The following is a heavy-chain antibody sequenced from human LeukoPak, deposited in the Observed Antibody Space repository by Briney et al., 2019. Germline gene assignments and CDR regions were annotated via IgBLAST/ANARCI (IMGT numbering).Heavy chain of an antibody. J-gene: IGHJ3*02. V-gene: IGHV4-59*08. D-gene: IGHD4-17*01. Sequence: SETLSLTCTVSGGSISSYYWSWIRQPPGKGLEWIGYIYYIVSTIYNPSLTSRVTISLDTSKNQFSVKLSSVTAADTDVYYCARRDSGVGLDAFDIWGQGTMVTVSS. CDR1: GGSISSYY. CDR3: ARRDSGVGLDAFDI. CDR2: IYYIVST.